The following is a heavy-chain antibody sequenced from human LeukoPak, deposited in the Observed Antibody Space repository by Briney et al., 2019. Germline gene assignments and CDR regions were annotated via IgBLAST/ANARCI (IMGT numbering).Heavy chain of an antibody. Sequence: SQPLSLTCTVSGGSISSGSYYWCSIRQPAGKGLEWIGRIYTSGSTKYNPSLKSRLTISVDTSKNQFSLKLSSVTAADTAVYYCARRDDSSGYNKIFDYWGQGTLVTVSS. CDR2: IYTSGST. V-gene: IGHV4-61*02. CDR1: GGSISSGSYY. CDR3: ARRDDSSGYNKIFDY. J-gene: IGHJ4*02. D-gene: IGHD3-22*01.